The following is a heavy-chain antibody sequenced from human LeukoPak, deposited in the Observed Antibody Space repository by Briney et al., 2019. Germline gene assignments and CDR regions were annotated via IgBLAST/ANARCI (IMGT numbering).Heavy chain of an antibody. CDR3: ATDRRFLPSYGMDV. J-gene: IGHJ6*02. V-gene: IGHV1-24*01. D-gene: IGHD3-3*01. CDR1: GYTLTELS. CDR2: FDPEDGET. Sequence: ASVKVSSKVSGYTLTELSMHWVRQAPGKGLEWMGGFDPEDGETIYAQKFQGRVTMTEDTSTDTAYMELSSLRSEDTAVYYCATDRRFLPSYGMDVWGQGTTVTVSS.